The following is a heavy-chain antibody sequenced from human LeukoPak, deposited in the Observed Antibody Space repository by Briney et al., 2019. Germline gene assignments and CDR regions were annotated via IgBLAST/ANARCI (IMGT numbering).Heavy chain of an antibody. CDR1: GFTFSNYA. V-gene: IGHV3-30*18. CDR2: ISYDGTNK. CDR3: AKESTTYYYYGMHV. D-gene: IGHD2/OR15-2a*01. J-gene: IGHJ6*02. Sequence: GGSLRLSCAASGFTFSNYAMHWVRQAPGKGLEWVAVISYDGTNKYYPDSVKGRFTISRDNSYNTLYLQMGSLTAEGTAVYYCAKESTTYYYYGMHVWGQGTTVTVSS.